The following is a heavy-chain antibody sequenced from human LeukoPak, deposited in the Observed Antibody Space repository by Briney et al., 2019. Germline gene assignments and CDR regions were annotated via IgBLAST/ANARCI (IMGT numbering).Heavy chain of an antibody. CDR3: ARGVERIFGVVNWFDP. Sequence: PSETLSLTCTVSGSSISSYYWSWIRQPPGKGLEWIGCIYYSGSTYYNPSLKSRVTISVDTSKNQFSLKLNSVTAADTAVYYCARGVERIFGVVNWFDPWGQGTPVTVSS. D-gene: IGHD3-3*01. CDR1: GSSISSYY. CDR2: IYYSGST. V-gene: IGHV4-30-4*01. J-gene: IGHJ5*02.